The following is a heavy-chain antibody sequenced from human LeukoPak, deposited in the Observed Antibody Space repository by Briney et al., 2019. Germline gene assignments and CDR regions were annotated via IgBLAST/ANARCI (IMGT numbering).Heavy chain of an antibody. D-gene: IGHD4-11*01. CDR2: IKSKIDGGTT. J-gene: IGHJ6*03. V-gene: IGHV3-15*01. CDR1: GFTFGDYA. Sequence: GGSLRLSCTASGFTFGDYAMSWVRQAPGKGLEWVGRIKSKIDGGTTDYAAPVKGRFTISRDDSKNTLYLQMNSLKTEDTAVYYCTTDHQTTVSPYYYYYYMDVWGKGTTVTVSS. CDR3: TTDHQTTVSPYYYYYYMDV.